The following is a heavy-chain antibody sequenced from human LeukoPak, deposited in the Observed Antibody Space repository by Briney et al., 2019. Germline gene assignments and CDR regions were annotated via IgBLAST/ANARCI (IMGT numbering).Heavy chain of an antibody. Sequence: SQTLSLTCAISGDSVSSNSAGWSWIRQSPSRGLEWLGRTYYRSKWYYDYALSVKGRITINPDTSANQFSLHLNSVTPEDTAVYYCARGGGSLSYWGQGTLVTVSS. D-gene: IGHD3-10*01. J-gene: IGHJ4*02. CDR1: GDSVSSNSAG. V-gene: IGHV6-1*01. CDR3: ARGGGSLSY. CDR2: TYYRSKWYY.